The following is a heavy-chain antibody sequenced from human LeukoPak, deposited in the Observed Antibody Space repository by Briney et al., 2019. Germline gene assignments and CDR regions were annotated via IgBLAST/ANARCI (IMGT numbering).Heavy chain of an antibody. Sequence: GESLKISCKGSGYSFTSYRIAWVRQMPGKGLEWMGIIYPGDSDTRYRSSFQGQVTISADKSISTAYLQWSSLKASDTAMYYCASSVPAANDAFDIWGQGTMVTVSS. CDR2: IYPGDSDT. CDR1: GYSFTSYR. CDR3: ASSVPAANDAFDI. D-gene: IGHD2-2*01. V-gene: IGHV5-51*01. J-gene: IGHJ3*02.